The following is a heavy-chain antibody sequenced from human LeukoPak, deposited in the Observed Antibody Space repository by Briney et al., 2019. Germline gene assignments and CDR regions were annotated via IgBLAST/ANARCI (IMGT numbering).Heavy chain of an antibody. V-gene: IGHV3-30*04. D-gene: IGHD6-13*01. CDR2: ISSAGSNK. CDR3: ARDRRQSRQHLIPHYFDY. J-gene: IGHJ4*02. Sequence: GGSLRLSCAGSGFSFNNYVMQWVRQAPGKGLEWVAVISSAGSNKYYADSVKGRFTISRDSSKNTLYLQMNSLRAEDTAVYYCARDRRQSRQHLIPHYFDYWGQGTLVTVSS. CDR1: GFSFNNYV.